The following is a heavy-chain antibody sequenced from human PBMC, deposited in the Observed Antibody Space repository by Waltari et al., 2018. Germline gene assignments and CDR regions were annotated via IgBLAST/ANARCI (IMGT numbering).Heavy chain of an antibody. Sequence: QVQLVESGGGVVQPGRSVSLSCEVSGFTLRDYGVHWVRQAPGKGLEWVATIWYDGSKKYYEDSVKGRFTISRDDSKSTLYLQMNSLRAEDSAVFFCASDSLGAFDIWGQGTKVTVSS. CDR2: IWYDGSKK. J-gene: IGHJ3*02. V-gene: IGHV3-33*01. CDR1: GFTLRDYG. CDR3: ASDSLGAFDI.